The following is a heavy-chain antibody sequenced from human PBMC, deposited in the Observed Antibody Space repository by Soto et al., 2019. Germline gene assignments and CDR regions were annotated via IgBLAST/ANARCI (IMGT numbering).Heavy chain of an antibody. J-gene: IGHJ3*02. CDR2: LIHGGST. CDR3: ARSPLGYDYVRQTWREVGDSFDI. D-gene: IGHD3-16*01. Sequence: SETLSLTYAIYGASLGGFHWTWLRQAPGKGLEWIGELIHGGSTNYNPSLKSRVSFSLDTSKNQFSLHLMSVTAADTAVYYCARSPLGYDYVRQTWREVGDSFDIWARGTMVTVSS. CDR1: GASLGGFH. V-gene: IGHV4-34*12.